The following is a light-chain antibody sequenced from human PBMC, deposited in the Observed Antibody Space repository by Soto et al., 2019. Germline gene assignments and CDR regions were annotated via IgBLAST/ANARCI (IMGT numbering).Light chain of an antibody. CDR2: GAS. Sequence: EILLTQSPGTLSLSPGERASLSCRASQSVSSSYLALYQQKPGQAPRLLIYGASSRATGIPDRFSGSGSGTDFTLTISRLEPEDFAVYYCQQYGSSRTFGQGTKVDIK. J-gene: IGKJ1*01. CDR3: QQYGSSRT. V-gene: IGKV3-20*01. CDR1: QSVSSSY.